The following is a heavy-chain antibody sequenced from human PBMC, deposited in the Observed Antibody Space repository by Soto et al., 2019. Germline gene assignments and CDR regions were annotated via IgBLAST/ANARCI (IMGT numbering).Heavy chain of an antibody. CDR1: GGTFRSYS. D-gene: IGHD3-22*01. J-gene: IGHJ6*02. CDR3: ARPDEGGYSSNHHYYYALDV. V-gene: IGHV1-69*01. CDR2: IIPIFDIT. Sequence: QVQLVQSGAEVKKPGSSVKVSCKASGGTFRSYSISWVRQAPGQGLEWMGGIIPIFDITNYAQKFQGRVTITADASTSTDYMELSRLGSDDTAVYYCARPDEGGYSSNHHYYYALDVWGQGTTVTV.